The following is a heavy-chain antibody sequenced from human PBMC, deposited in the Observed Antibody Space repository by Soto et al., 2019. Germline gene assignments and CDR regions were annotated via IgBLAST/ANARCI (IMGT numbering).Heavy chain of an antibody. J-gene: IGHJ6*02. CDR1: GFTFSSYE. D-gene: IGHD3-9*01. CDR2: ISSSGRTI. Sequence: EVQLVESGGGLVQPGGSLRLSCAASGFTFSSYEMNWVRQAPGKGLEWVSYISSSGRTIYYADSVKGRFTISRDNAKNSLYLQMNSLRAEDTAVYYCARDSPHVLRYFDWSTGPVQPPLDYYYGMDVWGQGTTVTVSS. CDR3: ARDSPHVLRYFDWSTGPVQPPLDYYYGMDV. V-gene: IGHV3-48*03.